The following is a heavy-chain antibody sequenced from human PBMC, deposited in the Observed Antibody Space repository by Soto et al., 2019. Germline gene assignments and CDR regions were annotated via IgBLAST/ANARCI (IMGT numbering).Heavy chain of an antibody. CDR1: GYTFSDYY. D-gene: IGHD1-1*01. J-gene: IGHJ4*02. CDR3: AREPATAKPEGVDF. Sequence: SVKVSCKASGYTFSDYYIHWVRQAPGQGLEWMGWINPNSGGTKYAPKFQGGVAMTRDTSITTAYMELSRLRSGDTAVYYCAREPATAKPEGVDFWGQGTLVTVS. V-gene: IGHV1-2*02. CDR2: INPNSGGT.